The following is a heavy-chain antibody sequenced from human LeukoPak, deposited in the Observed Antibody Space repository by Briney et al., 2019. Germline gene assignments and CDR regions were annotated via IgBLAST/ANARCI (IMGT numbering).Heavy chain of an antibody. CDR2: ISAYNGNT. CDR3: ARDQEMATGFDY. V-gene: IGHV1-18*01. J-gene: IGHJ4*02. Sequence: ASVKVSCKASGYTFTSYGISWVRQAPGQGLEWMGWISAYNGNTNYAQKLQGRVTMATDTSTSTAYMELRSLGSDDTAVYYCARDQEMATGFDYWVQGTLVTVSS. CDR1: GYTFTSYG. D-gene: IGHD5-24*01.